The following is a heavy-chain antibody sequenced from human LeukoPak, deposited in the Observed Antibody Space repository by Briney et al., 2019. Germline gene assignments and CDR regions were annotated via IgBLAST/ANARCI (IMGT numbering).Heavy chain of an antibody. D-gene: IGHD3-10*01. CDR2: IYHSGST. V-gene: IGHV4-4*02. J-gene: IGHJ6*02. CDR1: GGSISSSNW. CDR3: ARAGDGFGDYYYYYGMDV. Sequence: HSGTLSLTCAVSGGSISSSNWWSWVRQPPGKGLEWIGEIYHSGSTNYNPSLKSRVTISVDKSKNQFSLKLSSVTAAGTAVYYCARAGDGFGDYYYYYGMDVWGQGTTVTVSS.